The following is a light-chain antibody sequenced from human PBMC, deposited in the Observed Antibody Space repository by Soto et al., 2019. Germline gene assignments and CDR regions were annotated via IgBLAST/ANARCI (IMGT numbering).Light chain of an antibody. Sequence: DIQMTQSPSSLSASVGDRVTITCRASQGIYNYLAWYQQKPGKAPKLLIYAASTLEAGVPSRFSDSGSGTDFTLTISSLQPEDVATYYGHKYNNALLAFSQGTRLDIK. CDR3: HKYNNALLA. J-gene: IGKJ5*01. V-gene: IGKV1-27*01. CDR1: QGIYNY. CDR2: AAS.